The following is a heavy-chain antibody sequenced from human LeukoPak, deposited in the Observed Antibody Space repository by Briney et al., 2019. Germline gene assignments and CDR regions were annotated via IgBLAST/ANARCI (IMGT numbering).Heavy chain of an antibody. J-gene: IGHJ4*02. D-gene: IGHD6-19*01. CDR2: INPSGGNT. V-gene: IGHV1-46*01. CDR1: GYAFTSYY. CDR3: AANSGLSAPFDY. Sequence: GASVKVSCKASGYAFTSYYIHWVRQAPGQGLEWMGMINPSGGNTNYAQKFQGGVTVTRDTSTSTVYMELSSLRSEDTAEYYCAANSGLSAPFDYWGQGTLVTVSS.